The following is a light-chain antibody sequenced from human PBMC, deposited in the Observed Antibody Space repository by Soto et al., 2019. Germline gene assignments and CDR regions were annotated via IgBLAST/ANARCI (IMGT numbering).Light chain of an antibody. CDR2: GAS. V-gene: IGKV3-15*01. CDR3: QQYNNWPPWT. J-gene: IGKJ1*01. Sequence: EIVLTQSPGTLSPSPGERATLSCRASQSVSSNLAWYQQKPGQAPRLLIYGASTRATGIPARFSGSGSGTEFTLTISSLQSEDFALYYCQQYNNWPPWTFGQGTKVDIK. CDR1: QSVSSN.